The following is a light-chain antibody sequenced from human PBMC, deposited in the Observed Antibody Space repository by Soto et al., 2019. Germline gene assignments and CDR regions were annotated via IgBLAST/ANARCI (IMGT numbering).Light chain of an antibody. CDR3: SSYSISTAYL. CDR2: EVS. CDR1: IRDVGGYDY. V-gene: IGLV2-14*01. J-gene: IGLJ1*01. Sequence: QSVLTQPASVSGSPGQSITISCTGTIRDVGGYDYVSWYQLHPGKAPKLMVFEVSNRPSGVSYRFSGSKSGNTASLTISGLQAEDEADYFCSSYSISTAYLFGTGTKVTVL.